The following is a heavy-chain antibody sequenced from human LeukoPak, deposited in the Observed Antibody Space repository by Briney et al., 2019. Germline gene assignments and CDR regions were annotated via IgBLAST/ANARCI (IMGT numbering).Heavy chain of an antibody. CDR2: INHSGST. Sequence: SETLSLTCAVYGGSFSGYYWSWIRQPPGKGLEWIGEINHSGSTNYNPSLKSRVTISVDTSKNQFSLKLSSVTAADTAVYYCAGLSLRFLEWLLSTDAFDIWGQGTMVTVSS. D-gene: IGHD3-3*01. V-gene: IGHV4-34*01. CDR1: GGSFSGYY. CDR3: AGLSLRFLEWLLSTDAFDI. J-gene: IGHJ3*02.